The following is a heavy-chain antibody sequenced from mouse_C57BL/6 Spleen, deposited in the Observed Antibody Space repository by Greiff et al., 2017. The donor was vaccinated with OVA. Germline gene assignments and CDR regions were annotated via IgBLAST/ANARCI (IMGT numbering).Heavy chain of an antibody. CDR3: ARFWDDYAMDY. V-gene: IGHV1-26*01. D-gene: IGHD4-1*01. J-gene: IGHJ4*01. CDR1: GYTFTDYY. Sequence: EVQLQQSGPELVKPGASVKISCKASGYTFTDYYMNWVKQSHGKSLEWIGDINPNNGGTSYNQKFKGKATLTVDKSSSTAYMELRSLTSEDSAVYYCARFWDDYAMDYWGQGTSVTVSS. CDR2: INPNNGGT.